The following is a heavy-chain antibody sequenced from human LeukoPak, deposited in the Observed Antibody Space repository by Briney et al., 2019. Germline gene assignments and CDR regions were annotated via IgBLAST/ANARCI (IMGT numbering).Heavy chain of an antibody. Sequence: GGSLRLSCAASGFTFRGYWMSWVRQAPGKGLEWVSSISSSSSYIYYADSVKSRFTISRDNAKNSLYLQMNSLRAEDTAVYYCARDSTTTVVTPLYYYYYMDVRGKGTTVTVSS. CDR3: ARDSTTTVVTPLYYYYYMDV. D-gene: IGHD4-23*01. CDR2: ISSSSSYI. V-gene: IGHV3-21*01. J-gene: IGHJ6*03. CDR1: GFTFRGYW.